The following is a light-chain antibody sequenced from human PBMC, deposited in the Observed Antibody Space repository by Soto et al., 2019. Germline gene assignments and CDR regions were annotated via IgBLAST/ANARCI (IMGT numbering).Light chain of an antibody. J-gene: IGKJ1*01. CDR3: QQSYSTPRT. Sequence: DIQMTQSASALSASVGDRVTITCRASQSISSYLNWYQQKPGKAPKLLIYAASSLQSGVPSRFSGSGSGTDFTLTISSLQLEDFATYYCQQSYSTPRTFGQGTKVDIK. CDR2: AAS. V-gene: IGKV1-39*01. CDR1: QSISSY.